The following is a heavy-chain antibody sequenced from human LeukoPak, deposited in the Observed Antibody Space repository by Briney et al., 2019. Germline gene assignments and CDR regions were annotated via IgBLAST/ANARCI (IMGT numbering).Heavy chain of an antibody. J-gene: IGHJ3*02. CDR1: GGSISSSSYY. V-gene: IGHV4-39*07. CDR2: INHSGST. D-gene: IGHD3-22*01. Sequence: SETLSLTCTVSGGSISSSSYYWGWIRQPPGKGLEWIGEINHSGSTNYNPSLKSRVTISVDTSKNQFSLKLSSVTAADTAVYYCARSRVLRGITMIVTRAFDIWGQGTMVTVSS. CDR3: ARSRVLRGITMIVTRAFDI.